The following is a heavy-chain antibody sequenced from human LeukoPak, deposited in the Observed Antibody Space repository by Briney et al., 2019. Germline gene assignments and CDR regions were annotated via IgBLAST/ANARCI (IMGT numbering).Heavy chain of an antibody. CDR1: GFTFSNYA. Sequence: QAGRSLRLSCAASGFTFSNYAMSWVRQPPGGGLEGVSPTSVIGGSTYYADSVKGRFTISRDNYRNTLYLQMYGLRAEDTAIYYCAKVPYSDYGSGRPPFMDVWGQGTTVAVSS. J-gene: IGHJ6*02. V-gene: IGHV3-23*01. D-gene: IGHD3-10*01. CDR3: AKVPYSDYGSGRPPFMDV. CDR2: TSVIGGST.